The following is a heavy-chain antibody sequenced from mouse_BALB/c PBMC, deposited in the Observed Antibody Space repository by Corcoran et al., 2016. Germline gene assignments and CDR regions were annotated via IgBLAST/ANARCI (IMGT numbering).Heavy chain of an antibody. J-gene: IGHJ1*01. D-gene: IGHD1-1*01. CDR2: INTYTGEP. V-gene: IGHV9-1*02. CDR3: ARLTYYYGSSYWYFDV. Sequence: QIQLVQSGPELKKPGETVKISCKASGYTFTNYGMNWVKQAPGKGLKWMGWINTYTGEPTYADDFKGRFAFSLETSASTAYLQINNLKNEDMATYFCARLTYYYGSSYWYFDVWGAGTTVTVSS. CDR1: GYTFTNYG.